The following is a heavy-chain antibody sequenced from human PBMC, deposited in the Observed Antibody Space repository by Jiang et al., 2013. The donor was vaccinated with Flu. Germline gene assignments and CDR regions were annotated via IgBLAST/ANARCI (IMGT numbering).Heavy chain of an antibody. CDR1: GFTFSSYS. J-gene: IGHJ3*02. CDR2: ISSSSSTI. V-gene: IGHV3-48*01. CDR3: ARDRYSGSYYVWAFDI. Sequence: QLLESGGGLVQPGGPVRLSCAASGFTFSSYSMNWVRQAPGKGLEWVSYISSSSSTIYYADSVKGRFTISRDNAKNSLYLQMNSLRAEDTAVYYCARDRYSGSYYVWAFDIWGQGTMVTVSS. D-gene: IGHD1-26*01.